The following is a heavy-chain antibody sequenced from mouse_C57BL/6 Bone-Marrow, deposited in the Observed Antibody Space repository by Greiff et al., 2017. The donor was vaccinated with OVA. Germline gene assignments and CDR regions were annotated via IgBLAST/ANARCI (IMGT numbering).Heavy chain of an antibody. CDR2: IRNKANNHAT. Sequence: EVQGVESGGGLVQPGGSMKLSCAASGFTFSDAWMDWVRQSPEKGLEWVAEIRNKANNHATYYAESVKGRFTISRDDSKSSVYLQMNSLRAEDTGNYYCTRRGPDWFAYWGQGTLVTVSA. J-gene: IGHJ3*01. V-gene: IGHV6-6*01. CDR1: GFTFSDAW. CDR3: TRRGPDWFAY.